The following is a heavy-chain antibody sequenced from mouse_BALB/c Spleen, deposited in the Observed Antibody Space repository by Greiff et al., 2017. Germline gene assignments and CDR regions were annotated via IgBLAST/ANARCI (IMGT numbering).Heavy chain of an antibody. J-gene: IGHJ4*01. D-gene: IGHD1-1*01. Sequence: QVQLQQSGAELARPGASVKLSCKASGYTFTNYWMQWVKQRPGQGLEWIGAIYPGDGDTRYTQKFKGKATLTADKSSSTAYMQLSSLASEDSAVYYCAKGITTFMDYWGQGTSVTVSS. CDR2: IYPGDGDT. CDR1: GYTFTNYW. CDR3: AKGITTFMDY. V-gene: IGHV1-87*01.